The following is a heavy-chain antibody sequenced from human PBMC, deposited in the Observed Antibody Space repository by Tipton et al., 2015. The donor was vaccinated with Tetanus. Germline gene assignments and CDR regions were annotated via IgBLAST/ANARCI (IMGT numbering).Heavy chain of an antibody. CDR1: GALLTTGGYS. D-gene: IGHD6-6*01. CDR2: IYYFTART. Sequence: TLSLTCNVTGALLTTGGYSWGWIRQPAGQGLEWIGYIYYFTARTSHTPSLDGRVSVSVDTSQNHFSLGLTSVTAADTAVYYCARGLPREPFYLDYWGQGHQVIVSS. J-gene: IGHJ4*01. V-gene: IGHV4-31*03. CDR3: ARGLPREPFYLDY.